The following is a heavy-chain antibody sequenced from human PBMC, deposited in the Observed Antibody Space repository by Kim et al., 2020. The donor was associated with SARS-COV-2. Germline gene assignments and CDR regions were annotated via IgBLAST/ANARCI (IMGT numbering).Heavy chain of an antibody. CDR2: IYYSGST. D-gene: IGHD2-2*01. V-gene: IGHV4-39*01. Sequence: SETLSLTFTVSGASISSSTYYWAWIRQPPGTGPEWIGTIYYSGSTYYNPSLKSRVTISVDTSKNQFSLRLSSVTAADTAVYYCARHYCGTATCFRVIDVWGQGTTVTVSS. CDR3: ARHYCGTATCFRVIDV. CDR1: GASISSSTYY. J-gene: IGHJ6*02.